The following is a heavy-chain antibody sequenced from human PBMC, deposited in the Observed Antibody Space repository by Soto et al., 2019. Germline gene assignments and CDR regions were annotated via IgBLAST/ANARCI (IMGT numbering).Heavy chain of an antibody. CDR1: GFAFSTYW. J-gene: IGHJ6*02. Sequence: EVQLVESGGGLVQPGGSLRLSCAASGFAFSTYWMHWVRQAPGKGLLWVARIKFDGSSTYSADSVKGRFTISRDDAKKTLYLQMNGLRVDDTAVYYCARGAKNIYAMDVWGQGTTVTVSS. V-gene: IGHV3-74*01. CDR2: IKFDGSST. CDR3: ARGAKNIYAMDV.